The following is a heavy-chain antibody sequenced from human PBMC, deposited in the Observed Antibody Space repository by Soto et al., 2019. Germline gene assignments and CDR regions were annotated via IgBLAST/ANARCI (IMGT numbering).Heavy chain of an antibody. Sequence: ASVKVSCKASGYTFTSYGISWVRQAPGQGLEWMGWISAYNGNTNYAQKLQGRVTMTTDTSTSTAYMELRSLRSDDTAVYYCARLDYDDSSGYYFQHWGQGTLVTVSS. CDR3: ARLDYDDSSGYYFQH. V-gene: IGHV1-18*01. CDR1: GYTFTSYG. D-gene: IGHD3-22*01. CDR2: ISAYNGNT. J-gene: IGHJ1*01.